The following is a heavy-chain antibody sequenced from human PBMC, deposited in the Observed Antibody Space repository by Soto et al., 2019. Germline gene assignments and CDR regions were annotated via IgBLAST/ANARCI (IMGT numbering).Heavy chain of an antibody. D-gene: IGHD3-10*01. CDR2: ISSDGDST. CDR1: GFIFSDFY. Sequence: GGSLRLSCEASGFIFSDFYMAWIRQAPGKGLEWVSYISSDGDSTYADSVKGRITISRDNAKNSLYLQMNSLRVEDTAVYYCVRDRDRRWFDPWGQGTLVTVSS. CDR3: VRDRDRRWFDP. J-gene: IGHJ5*02. V-gene: IGHV3-11*01.